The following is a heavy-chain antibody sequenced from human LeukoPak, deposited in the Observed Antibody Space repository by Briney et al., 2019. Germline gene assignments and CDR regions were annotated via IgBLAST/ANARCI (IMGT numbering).Heavy chain of an antibody. CDR1: GYTFTSYG. J-gene: IGHJ4*02. V-gene: IGHV1-2*02. CDR2: INPKSGGT. Sequence: GASVKVSCKASGYTFTSYGISWVRQAPGQGLEWMGWINPKSGGTNYAQKFQGRVTMTRDTSISTAYMELSRLRSDDTAVYYCARANIAAAGSFDYWGQGTLVTVSS. CDR3: ARANIAAAGSFDY. D-gene: IGHD6-13*01.